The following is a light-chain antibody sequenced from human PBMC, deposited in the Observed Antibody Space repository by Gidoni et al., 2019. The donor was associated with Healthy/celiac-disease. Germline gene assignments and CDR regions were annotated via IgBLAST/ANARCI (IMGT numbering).Light chain of an antibody. Sequence: QSVLTQPPSVSGAPGQRVTISCTGSSPNLGAGYDVHWYQQLPETAPKLLLNGNSNRPAGVPDRFSGSKSGTSASLAITGLQAEDEADYYCQSYDSSLIGSEVFGGGTKLTVL. V-gene: IGLV1-40*01. CDR2: GNS. J-gene: IGLJ3*02. CDR3: QSYDSSLIGSEV. CDR1: SPNLGAGYD.